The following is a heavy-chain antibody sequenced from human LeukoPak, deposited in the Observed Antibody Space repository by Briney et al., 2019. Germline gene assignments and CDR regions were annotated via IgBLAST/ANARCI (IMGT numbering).Heavy chain of an antibody. Sequence: SETLSLTCTVSGGSISSHYWSWIRQPPGKGLEWIGYIYYSGSTNYNPSLKSRVTISVDTSKNQFSLKLSSVTAADTAVYYCARDLMVRGVTSYWGQGTLVTVSS. D-gene: IGHD3-10*01. V-gene: IGHV4-59*11. CDR1: GGSISSHY. CDR2: IYYSGST. CDR3: ARDLMVRGVTSY. J-gene: IGHJ4*02.